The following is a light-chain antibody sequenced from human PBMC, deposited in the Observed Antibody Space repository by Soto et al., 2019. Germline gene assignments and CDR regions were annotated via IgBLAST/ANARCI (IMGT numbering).Light chain of an antibody. CDR2: PAS. Sequence: DIQLTQSPSTLHAPVGDSVHITCRASQSISNGLARYQPKPATAPKVLISPASNLQSRVPSRFSGSGSGTEFTLTIRSLQPDDFATYYYQQYNSYSFGQGTKVDI. V-gene: IGKV1-5*01. CDR3: QQYNSYS. CDR1: QSISNG. J-gene: IGKJ1*01.